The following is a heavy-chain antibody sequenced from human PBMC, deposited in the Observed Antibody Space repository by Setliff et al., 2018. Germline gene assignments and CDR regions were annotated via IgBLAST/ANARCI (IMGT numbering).Heavy chain of an antibody. CDR3: ARAQGYDSGTYWGVDYYYYMDV. CDR2: IKEDENMK. D-gene: IGHD3-10*01. Sequence: GSLRLSCATSGFSFKNYWMTWVRQGPGKGLEWVASIKEDENMKYYVDSVKGRFTTSRDNAKKSLYLQMNSLRVDDTAVYYCARAQGYDSGTYWGVDYYYYMDVWGKGTTVTSP. V-gene: IGHV3-7*03. CDR1: GFSFKNYW. J-gene: IGHJ6*03.